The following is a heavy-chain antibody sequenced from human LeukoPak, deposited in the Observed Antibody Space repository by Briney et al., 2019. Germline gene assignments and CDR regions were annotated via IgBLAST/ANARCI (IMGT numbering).Heavy chain of an antibody. D-gene: IGHD3-16*01. Sequence: GGSLRLSCAASGFTFSSYGMHWVRQAPGKGLEWVAFIRYDGSNKYYADSVKGRFTISRDNSKNTLYLEMRSLRAEDTAVYYCARDLHPRLTGYFDYWGQGTLVTVSS. V-gene: IGHV3-30*02. CDR1: GFTFSSYG. CDR2: IRYDGSNK. J-gene: IGHJ4*02. CDR3: ARDLHPRLTGYFDY.